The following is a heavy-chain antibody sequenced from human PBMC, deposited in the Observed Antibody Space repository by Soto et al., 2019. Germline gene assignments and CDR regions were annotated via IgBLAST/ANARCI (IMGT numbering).Heavy chain of an antibody. V-gene: IGHV3-30*18. D-gene: IGHD5-12*01. CDR2: ISYDGTNK. Sequence: GGSLRLSCAASGFTFSNYAMHWVRQAPGKGLEWLALISYDGTNKYYGDSVKGRFTISRDNSKDTLYLQMNSLRPEDTAVYYCAKDRYSGYDCFDYWGQGTLVTVSS. CDR3: AKDRYSGYDCFDY. CDR1: GFTFSNYA. J-gene: IGHJ4*02.